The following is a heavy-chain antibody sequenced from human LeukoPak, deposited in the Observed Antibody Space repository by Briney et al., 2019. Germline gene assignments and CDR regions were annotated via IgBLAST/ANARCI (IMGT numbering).Heavy chain of an antibody. D-gene: IGHD2-15*01. Sequence: QPGGSLRLSYAASGFTFSRDWMHWVRQVPGKGLVWVSRIDSDDGSTSYADSVRGRFTISRDNAKKTLYLQMNSLRVEDTAVYYCLVILTEPTSPSPDGLDIWGQGTMVTVSS. V-gene: IGHV3-74*01. CDR1: GFTFSRDW. J-gene: IGHJ3*02. CDR2: IDSDDGST. CDR3: LVILTEPTSPSPDGLDI.